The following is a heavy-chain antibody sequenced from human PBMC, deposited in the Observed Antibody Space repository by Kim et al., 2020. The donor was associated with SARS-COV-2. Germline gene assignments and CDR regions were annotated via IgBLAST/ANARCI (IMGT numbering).Heavy chain of an antibody. Sequence: SGGSTYYAGSVKGRFTISRDNSKNTLYLQMNSLRAEDTAVYYCANLRHDYWGQGTLVTVSS. D-gene: IGHD3-9*01. CDR2: SGGST. V-gene: IGHV3-23*01. J-gene: IGHJ4*02. CDR3: ANLRHDY.